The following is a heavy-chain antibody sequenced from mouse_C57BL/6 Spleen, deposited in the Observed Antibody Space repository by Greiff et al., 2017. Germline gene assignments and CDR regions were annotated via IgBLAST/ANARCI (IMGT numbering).Heavy chain of an antibody. D-gene: IGHD3-2*02. Sequence: QVQLQQPGAELVTPGASVKMSCKASGYTFTSYWITWVKQRPGQGLEWIGDIYPGSGSTNYNEKFKSKATLTVDTSSSTAYMQLSSLTSEDSAVYYCARGQLRLGMDYWGQGTSVTVSS. V-gene: IGHV1-55*01. CDR3: ARGQLRLGMDY. CDR1: GYTFTSYW. J-gene: IGHJ4*01. CDR2: IYPGSGST.